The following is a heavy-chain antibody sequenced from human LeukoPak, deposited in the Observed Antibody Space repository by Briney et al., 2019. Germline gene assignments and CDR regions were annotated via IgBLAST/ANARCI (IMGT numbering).Heavy chain of an antibody. CDR1: GFTFSSYA. D-gene: IGHD2-2*01. V-gene: IGHV3-23*01. CDR2: ISGGGGNT. J-gene: IGHJ4*02. Sequence: GGSLRLSCAASGFTFSSYAMSWVRQAPGKGLEWVSAISGGGGNTYYADSVKGRFTISKDNSKNTVYLQMNSLRAEDTAVYYCAKQAGLGYCSSTSCYADYWGQGTLVTVSS. CDR3: AKQAGLGYCSSTSCYADY.